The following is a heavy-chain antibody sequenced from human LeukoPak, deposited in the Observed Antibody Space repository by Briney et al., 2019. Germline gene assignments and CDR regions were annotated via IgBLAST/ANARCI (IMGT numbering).Heavy chain of an antibody. J-gene: IGHJ4*02. CDR2: IGGGGENT. D-gene: IGHD7-27*01. Sequence: GGSLRLSCAASGFTFSGYAMSWVRQAPGKGLEWLSTIGGGGENTYYADSVRGRFTISRDNSKNTVYLQMKSLRAEDTAVYFCAKVLTGSQDYWGQETLVTVSS. CDR3: AKVLTGSQDY. V-gene: IGHV3-23*01. CDR1: GFTFSGYA.